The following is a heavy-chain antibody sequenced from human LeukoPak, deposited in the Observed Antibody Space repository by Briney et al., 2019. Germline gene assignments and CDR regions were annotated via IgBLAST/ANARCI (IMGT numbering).Heavy chain of an antibody. Sequence: RGSLRLSCAASGFTFSTHAMTWVRQAPGKGLEWVSSIDSSGDYTFYADSVKGRFTISRDNSKDTLYPQLSGLRAEDTAIYYCGKEFSSGWFFWGQGTLVSVSS. D-gene: IGHD6-13*01. J-gene: IGHJ4*02. V-gene: IGHV3-23*01. CDR3: GKEFSSGWFF. CDR1: GFTFSTHA. CDR2: IDSSGDYT.